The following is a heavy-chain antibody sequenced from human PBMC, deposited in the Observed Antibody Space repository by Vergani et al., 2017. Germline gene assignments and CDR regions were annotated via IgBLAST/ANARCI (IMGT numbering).Heavy chain of an antibody. D-gene: IGHD3-22*01. CDR1: GGTFSSYA. Sequence: QVQLVQSGAEVKKPGSSVKVSCKASGGTFSSYAISWVRQAPGQGLEWMGGIIPIFGTANYAQKFQGRVTITADESTSTAYMELSSLRSEDTAVYYCAGGRQDYYDSSGYSHRWFDPWGQGTLVTVSS. V-gene: IGHV1-69*01. J-gene: IGHJ5*02. CDR2: IIPIFGTA. CDR3: AGGRQDYYDSSGYSHRWFDP.